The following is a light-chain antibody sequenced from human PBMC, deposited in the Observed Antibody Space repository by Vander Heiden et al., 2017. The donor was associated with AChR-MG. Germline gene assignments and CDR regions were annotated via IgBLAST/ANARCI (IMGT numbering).Light chain of an antibody. CDR3: QQYNNWLQT. J-gene: IGKJ1*01. Sequence: EIVMTQSPATLSVSPGERATLSCRASQSVSSNFAWYQQKPGQAPRLLIYDASTRATGIPASFSGSGSGTEFTLTISSLQSEDFAVYYCQQYNNWLQTFGQGTKVEIK. CDR2: DAS. CDR1: QSVSSN. V-gene: IGKV3-15*01.